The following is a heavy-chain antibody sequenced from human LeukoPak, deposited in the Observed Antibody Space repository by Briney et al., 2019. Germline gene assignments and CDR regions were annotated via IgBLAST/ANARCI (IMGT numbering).Heavy chain of an antibody. V-gene: IGHV4-39*01. CDR2: IYYSGST. J-gene: IGHJ4*02. CDR1: GGSISSSSYY. Sequence: SETLSLTCTVSGGSISSSSYYWGWIRQPPGKGLEWIGSIYYSGSTYYNPSLKSRVTISVDTSKNQFSLKLSSVTAADTAVYYCARGGIATKFGYWGQGTLVTVSS. D-gene: IGHD6-13*01. CDR3: ARGGIATKFGY.